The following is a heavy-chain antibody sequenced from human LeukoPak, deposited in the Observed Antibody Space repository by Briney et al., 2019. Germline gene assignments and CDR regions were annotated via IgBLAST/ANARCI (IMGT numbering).Heavy chain of an antibody. D-gene: IGHD2-2*03. V-gene: IGHV4-30-2*03. CDR1: GGSISSGGYS. J-gene: IGHJ4*02. CDR2: IYHSGST. Sequence: SQTLSLTCAVSGGSISSGGYSWSWIRQPPGKGLEWIGYIYHSGSTYYNPSLKSRVTISVDTSKNQFSLKLSSVTAADTAVYYCARHGYLVYWGQGTLVTVSS. CDR3: ARHGYLVY.